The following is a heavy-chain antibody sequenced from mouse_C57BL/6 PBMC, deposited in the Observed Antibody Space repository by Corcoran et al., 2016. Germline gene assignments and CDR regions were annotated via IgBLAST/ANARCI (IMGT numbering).Heavy chain of an antibody. D-gene: IGHD2-5*01. CDR2: INTYSGVP. J-gene: IGHJ2*01. CDR3: ARLNYSNYGGNFDY. Sequence: QIQLVQSGPELKKPGETVKISCKASGYTFTTYGMSWVKQAPGKGLKWIGWINTYSGVPTYADDFKGRFAFSLETSASTAYLQINNLKNEDTATYFCARLNYSNYGGNFDYGGQGTTLTVSS. V-gene: IGHV9-3*01. CDR1: GYTFTTYG.